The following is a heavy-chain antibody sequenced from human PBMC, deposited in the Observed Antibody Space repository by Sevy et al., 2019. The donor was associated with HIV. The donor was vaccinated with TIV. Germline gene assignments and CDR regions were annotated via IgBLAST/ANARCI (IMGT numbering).Heavy chain of an antibody. D-gene: IGHD3-16*01. CDR2: IKPDGSES. J-gene: IGHJ4*01. CDR3: ASDVGGGYFDY. V-gene: IGHV3-7*03. Sequence: GGSPRLSCVASGFTFNNFWMAWVRQAPGKGLEWFANIKPDGSESNHVGSVKGRFTISRDNAKNSLYLQMTSLTAEDTAVYYCASDVGGGYFDYWGQGTLVTVSS. CDR1: GFTFNNFW.